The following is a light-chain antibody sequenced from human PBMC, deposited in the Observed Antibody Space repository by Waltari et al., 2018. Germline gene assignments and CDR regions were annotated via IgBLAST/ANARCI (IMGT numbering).Light chain of an antibody. J-gene: IGKJ4*01. CDR3: QEYDSLPVT. Sequence: DIQMTQSPSSLSASVGDRVTITCRASQNVKNNLAWYQQAPGKAPKVLIHKASRLESGAPSRFSGSGYGTEFTLTISSLQPDDFATYYCQEYDSLPVTFGGGTKVEIK. CDR2: KAS. V-gene: IGKV1-5*03. CDR1: QNVKNN.